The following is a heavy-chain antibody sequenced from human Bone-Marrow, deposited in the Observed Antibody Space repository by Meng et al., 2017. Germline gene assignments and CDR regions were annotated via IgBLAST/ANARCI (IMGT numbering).Heavy chain of an antibody. V-gene: IGHV4-59*01. CDR3: ARALVDDTSGYYLNY. J-gene: IGHJ4*02. CDR1: GVSISTYY. CDR2: IYNSGST. Sequence: SQTLSLTCTVPGVSISTYYWSWIRQPPGKGLEWIGFIYNSGSTTYNSSLRSRVTISVDTSKNQFSLNLTSVTAADTAVYFCARALVDDTSGYYLNYWGQGILVTVSS. D-gene: IGHD3-22*01.